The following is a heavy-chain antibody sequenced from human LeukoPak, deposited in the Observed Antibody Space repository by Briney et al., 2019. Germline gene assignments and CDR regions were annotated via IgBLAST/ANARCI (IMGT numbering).Heavy chain of an antibody. D-gene: IGHD6-19*01. V-gene: IGHV3-23*01. Sequence: GGTLRLSCAASGFTFSSYGMSWVRQAPGKGLEWVSTLSGSGGSTYYADSVKGRFTISRDNSKNTLFLQMDSLRAGDTAVYYCAKYSSGWVNDYWGQGTLVTVSS. CDR2: LSGSGGST. CDR3: AKYSSGWVNDY. J-gene: IGHJ4*02. CDR1: GFTFSSYG.